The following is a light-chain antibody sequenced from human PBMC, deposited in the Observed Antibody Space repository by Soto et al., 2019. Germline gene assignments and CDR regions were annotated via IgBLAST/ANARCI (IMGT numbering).Light chain of an antibody. Sequence: QSALTQPPSASGSPGQSVTISCTGTSSDVGGYNYVSWYQQHPGKAPKLMIYDVTNRPSGVPDRFSGSKSGNTASLTVSGLQAEDEADYYCSSFAAGNNVIFGGGTKLTVL. CDR1: SSDVGGYNY. CDR2: DVT. CDR3: SSFAAGNNVI. J-gene: IGLJ2*01. V-gene: IGLV2-8*01.